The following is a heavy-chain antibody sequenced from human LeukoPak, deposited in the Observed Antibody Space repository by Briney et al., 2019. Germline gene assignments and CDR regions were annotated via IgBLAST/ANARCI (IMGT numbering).Heavy chain of an antibody. CDR1: GGSNRGYY. V-gene: IGHV4-59*08. J-gene: IGHJ4*02. Sequence: SETLSLTCTVSGGSNRGYYWSWIRQPPGKRLEWIAYIYNSATTNYNPSLKSRLTISVDTSENQISLKLSSVTAADTAVYYCARHGPADSRSYPLDHWGQGTLVTVSS. CDR3: ARHGPADSRSYPLDH. CDR2: IYNSATT. D-gene: IGHD3-10*01.